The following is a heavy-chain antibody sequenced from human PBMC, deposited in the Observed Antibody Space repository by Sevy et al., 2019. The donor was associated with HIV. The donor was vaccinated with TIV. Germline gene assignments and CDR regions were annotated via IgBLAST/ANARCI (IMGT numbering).Heavy chain of an antibody. D-gene: IGHD6-13*01. CDR3: AKDPTYSRSWYYLDY. CDR2: ISGSTSDT. CDR1: GFTFGNYA. J-gene: IGHJ4*02. Sequence: GGSLRLSCAASGFTFGNYAMNWVRQAPGKGLEWVASISGSTSDTSYADSVKGRFTISRDNSQNTLYLEMNSLSAEDTAVYYCAKDPTYSRSWYYLDYWGQGTLVTVSS. V-gene: IGHV3-23*01.